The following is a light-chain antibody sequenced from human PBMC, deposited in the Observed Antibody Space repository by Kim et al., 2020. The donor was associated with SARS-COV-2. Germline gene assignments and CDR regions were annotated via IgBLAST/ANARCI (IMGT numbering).Light chain of an antibody. CDR1: KLGAKY. V-gene: IGLV3-1*01. J-gene: IGLJ3*02. CDR2: QDS. Sequence: SVSVSPGQTASITCSGDKLGAKYACWYQQKPGQSPVLVIYQDSKRPSGIPERFSGSNSGNTATLTISGTQAMDEADYYCQAWDSWVFGGGTQLTVL. CDR3: QAWDSWV.